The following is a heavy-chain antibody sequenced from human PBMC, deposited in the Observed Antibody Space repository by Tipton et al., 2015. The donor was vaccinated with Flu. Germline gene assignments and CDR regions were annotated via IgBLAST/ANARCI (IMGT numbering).Heavy chain of an antibody. CDR2: VNHSGTT. Sequence: GLVKPSETLALTCAVYGGSLSGYYWSWIRQSPGKGLEWLGEVNHSGTTSYNPSLKNRLTISLDASKNQFSLELNSVTAADTALYYCARVPRIYYQRVMGVYFDYWGQGTLVTVSS. V-gene: IGHV4-34*01. D-gene: IGHD3-10*01. CDR1: GGSLSGYY. J-gene: IGHJ4*02. CDR3: ARVPRIYYQRVMGVYFDY.